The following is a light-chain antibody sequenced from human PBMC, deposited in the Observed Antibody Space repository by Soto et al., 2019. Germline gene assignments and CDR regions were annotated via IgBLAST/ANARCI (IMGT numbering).Light chain of an antibody. Sequence: QPVLTQPPSASGTPGQRVTISCSGSSSNIGSNFAYWYQQLPGTAPKLLIYSNNQRPSGVPDRFSGSKSGTSASLAISGLRSEDEGDYYCATWDDSLHGPVFGGGTKLTVL. CDR3: ATWDDSLHGPV. CDR2: SNN. CDR1: SSNIGSNF. V-gene: IGLV1-47*02. J-gene: IGLJ3*02.